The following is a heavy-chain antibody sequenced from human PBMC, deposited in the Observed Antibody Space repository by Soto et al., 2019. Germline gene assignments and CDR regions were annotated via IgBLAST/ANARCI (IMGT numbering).Heavy chain of an antibody. CDR1: GFTFSSYG. D-gene: IGHD3-10*01. CDR2: ISYDGSNK. V-gene: IGHV3-30*18. Sequence: SLRLSCAASGFTFSSYGMHWVRQAPGKGLEWVAVISYDGSNKYYADSVKGRFTISRDNSKNTLYLQMNSLRAEDTAVYYCAKDGRITMVRGVSAFDIWGQGTMVTV. CDR3: AKDGRITMVRGVSAFDI. J-gene: IGHJ3*02.